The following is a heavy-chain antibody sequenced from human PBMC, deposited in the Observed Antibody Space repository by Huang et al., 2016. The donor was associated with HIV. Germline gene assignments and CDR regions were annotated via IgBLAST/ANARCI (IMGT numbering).Heavy chain of an antibody. CDR2: ISAYNGVT. Sequence: QVQLVQSGVEVKKPGASVKVSCKASGYTFTSYGISWVRQAPGQGLEWQGWISAYNGVTNYAQTVQGRGTMTTDTSTSKAYMELRSLRSDDTAVYYCARDSPLLGVVIVVVPTAPNAFDIWGQGTMVTVSS. V-gene: IGHV1-18*01. J-gene: IGHJ3*02. CDR3: ARDSPLLGVVIVVVPTAPNAFDI. D-gene: IGHD2-2*01. CDR1: GYTFTSYG.